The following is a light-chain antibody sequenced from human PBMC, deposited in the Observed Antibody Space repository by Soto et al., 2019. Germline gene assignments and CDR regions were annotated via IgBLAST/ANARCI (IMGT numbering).Light chain of an antibody. CDR3: QSYDSSLSGPFYV. Sequence: QAVVTQPPSVSGAPGQRVTISCTGSSSNIGAGYDVHWYQQLPGTAPKLLIYGNSNRPSGVPDRFSGSKSGTSASLAITGLQAEDVADYYCQSYDSSLSGPFYVFGTGTKVTVL. CDR2: GNS. J-gene: IGLJ1*01. V-gene: IGLV1-40*01. CDR1: SSNIGAGYD.